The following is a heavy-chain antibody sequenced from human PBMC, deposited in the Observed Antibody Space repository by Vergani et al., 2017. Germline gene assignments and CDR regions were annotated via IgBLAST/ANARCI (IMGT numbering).Heavy chain of an antibody. J-gene: IGHJ4*02. D-gene: IGHD2-2*01. CDR1: GGTFSSYA. V-gene: IGHV1-69*12. CDR2: IIPIFGTA. Sequence: QVQLVQSGAEVMKPGSSVKVSCKASGGTFSSYAISWVRQAPGQGLEWMGGIIPIFGTANYAQKFQGRVTITADESTSTAYMELSSLRSEDTAVYYCARDDPLLGYCSSTSCYAALDYWGQGTLVTVSS. CDR3: ARDDPLLGYCSSTSCYAALDY.